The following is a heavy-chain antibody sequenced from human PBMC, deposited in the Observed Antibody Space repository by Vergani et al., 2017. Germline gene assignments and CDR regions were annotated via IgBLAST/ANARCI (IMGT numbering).Heavy chain of an antibody. J-gene: IGHJ6*03. CDR3: ASAGYYEFWSGYYYYMDV. V-gene: IGHV3-21*01. CDR2: ISSSSSYI. D-gene: IGHD3-3*01. Sequence: EVQLVESGGGLVKPGGSLRLSCAASGFTFSSYSMNWVRQAPGKGLEWVSSISSSSSYIYYADSVKGRFTISRDNAKNSLYLQMNSLRAEDTAVYYCASAGYYEFWSGYYYYMDVWGKGTTVTVSS. CDR1: GFTFSSYS.